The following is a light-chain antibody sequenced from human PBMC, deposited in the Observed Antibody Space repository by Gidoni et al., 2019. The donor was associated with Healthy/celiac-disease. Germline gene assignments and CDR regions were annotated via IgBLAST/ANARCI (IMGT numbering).Light chain of an antibody. CDR2: LGS. V-gene: IGKV2-28*01. CDR3: MQALQTPRT. CDR1: QRLLHSNGYTY. J-gene: IGKJ3*01. Sequence: DIVMTQFPLSLPVTPGEPAALSCRSSQRLLHSNGYTYLDWYLQKPGQSPQLLIYLGSNRASGVPDRFSGSGSGTDFTLKISKVEAEDVGVYYCMQALQTPRTFGPGTKVDIK.